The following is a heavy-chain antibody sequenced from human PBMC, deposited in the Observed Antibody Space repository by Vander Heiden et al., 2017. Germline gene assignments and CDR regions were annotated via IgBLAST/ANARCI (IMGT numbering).Heavy chain of an antibody. CDR1: GYTFTSYD. J-gene: IGHJ4*02. Sequence: QVQLVQSGAEVKKPGASVKVSCKASGYTFTSYDINWVRQATGQGLEWLGWMSPNSGNTGYAQQFQGRLTMTRDTSISTAYMELSSLRSEDTAVYYCATTRAREDYQLLQGAYDFWGQGTLVTVSS. CDR3: ATTRAREDYQLLQGAYDF. V-gene: IGHV1-8*01. CDR2: MSPNSGNT. D-gene: IGHD2-15*01.